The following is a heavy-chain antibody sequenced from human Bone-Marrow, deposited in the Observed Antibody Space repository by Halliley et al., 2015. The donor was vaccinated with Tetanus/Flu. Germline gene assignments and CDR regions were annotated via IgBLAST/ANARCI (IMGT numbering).Heavy chain of an antibody. D-gene: IGHD5-12*01. V-gene: IGHV3-7*03. CDR2: IKHDGREK. CDR1: GFTFSDYW. CDR3: AGTGRDGYNYDALDM. J-gene: IGHJ3*02. Sequence: SLRLSCATSGFTFSDYWMTWVRQAPGKGPEWVANIKHDGREKNYVDAVKGRFTISRDNAKNSLYLQTNSLRVEDTAVYYCAGTGRDGYNYDALDMWGQGTMVTVSS.